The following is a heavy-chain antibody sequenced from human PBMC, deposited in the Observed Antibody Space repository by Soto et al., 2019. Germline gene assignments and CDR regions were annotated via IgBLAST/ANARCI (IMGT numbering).Heavy chain of an antibody. CDR3: ARQSPRSIFGVVIIPDWFDP. J-gene: IGHJ5*02. CDR2: IYYSGGT. V-gene: IGHV4-39*01. D-gene: IGHD3-3*01. Sequence: SLTCTVSGGSISSSSYYWGWIRQPPGKGLEWIGSIYYSGGTYYNPSLKSRVTISVDTSKNQFSLKLSSVTAADTAVYYCARQSPRSIFGVVIIPDWFDPWGQGTLVTVSS. CDR1: GGSISSSSYY.